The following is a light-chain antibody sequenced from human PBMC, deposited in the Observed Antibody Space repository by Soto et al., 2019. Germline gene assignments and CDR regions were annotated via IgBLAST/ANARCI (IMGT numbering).Light chain of an antibody. Sequence: DIQMTQSPSSLAASVGDRVTITCQASQDITNYLNWYQQKPGKAPKLLIYDASNVETGVPSRFSGSGSGTDFTFSISSLQPEDFATYYCQQYGNLPLTFGGGTKVDIK. CDR2: DAS. J-gene: IGKJ4*01. CDR3: QQYGNLPLT. CDR1: QDITNY. V-gene: IGKV1-33*01.